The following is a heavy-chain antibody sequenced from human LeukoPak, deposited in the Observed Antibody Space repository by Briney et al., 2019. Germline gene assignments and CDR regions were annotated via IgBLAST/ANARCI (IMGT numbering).Heavy chain of an antibody. CDR2: ISAYNGNT. D-gene: IGHD6-13*01. CDR1: GYTFPSYG. V-gene: IGHV1-18*01. CDR3: ARDLRYSSSWYQKYYYYGMDV. J-gene: IGHJ6*02. Sequence: ASVKVSCKASGYTFPSYGISWVRQAPGQGLTWMGWISAYNGNTNYAQKFQGRVTMTRDTSTSTVYMELSSLRSEDTAVYYCARDLRYSSSWYQKYYYYGMDVWGQGTTVTVSS.